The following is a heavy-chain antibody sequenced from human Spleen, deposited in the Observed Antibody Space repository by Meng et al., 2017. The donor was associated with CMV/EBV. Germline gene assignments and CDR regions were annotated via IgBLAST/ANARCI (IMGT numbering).Heavy chain of an antibody. CDR1: GFSLSSYW. Sequence: ETLSLTCAASGFSLSSYWMSWVRQAPGKGLEWVANIRQDGSDKYYQDSVRGRFTISRDNAKNSLYLQMNNLRAEDTAVYYCATGAVDYYDSSGFYFDYWGQGTLVTVSS. D-gene: IGHD3-22*01. CDR2: IRQDGSDK. V-gene: IGHV3-7*01. J-gene: IGHJ4*02. CDR3: ATGAVDYYDSSGFYFDY.